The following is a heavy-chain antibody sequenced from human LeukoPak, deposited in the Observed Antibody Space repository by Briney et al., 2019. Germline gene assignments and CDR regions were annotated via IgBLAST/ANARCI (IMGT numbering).Heavy chain of an antibody. CDR2: IYYSSST. Sequence: SQTLSLTCTVSGGSISSGDYYWSWIRQPPGKGLEWIGYIYYSSSTYYNPSLKSRVTISVDTSKNQFSLKLSSVTAADTAVYYCARAGGDYYGSGSYYTNYYYGMDVWGQGTTVTVSS. CDR1: GGSISSGDYY. J-gene: IGHJ6*02. CDR3: ARAGGDYYGSGSYYTNYYYGMDV. V-gene: IGHV4-30-4*01. D-gene: IGHD3-10*01.